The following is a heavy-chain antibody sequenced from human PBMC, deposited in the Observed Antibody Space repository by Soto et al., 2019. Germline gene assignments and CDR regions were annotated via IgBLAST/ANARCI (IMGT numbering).Heavy chain of an antibody. CDR3: ARERAGGSGWTSGWFDP. D-gene: IGHD6-19*01. CDR2: INPNSGGT. J-gene: IGHJ5*02. V-gene: IGHV1-2*02. Sequence: WASVKVSCKASGYTFTGYYMHWVRQAPGQGLEWMGWINPNSGGTNYAQKFQGRVTMTRDTSISTAYMELSRLRSDDTAVYYCARERAGGSGWTSGWFDPWGQGTLVTVSS. CDR1: GYTFTGYY.